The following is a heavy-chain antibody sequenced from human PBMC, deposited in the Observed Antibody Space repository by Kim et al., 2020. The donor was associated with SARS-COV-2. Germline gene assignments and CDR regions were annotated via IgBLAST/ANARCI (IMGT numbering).Heavy chain of an antibody. J-gene: IGHJ5*02. D-gene: IGHD3-10*01. V-gene: IGHV3-48*03. CDR3: ARVGPDTASNWFDP. Sequence: SVKGRFTISRDNAKNSLYLQMNSLRAEDTAVYYCARVGPDTASNWFDPWGQGTLVTVSS.